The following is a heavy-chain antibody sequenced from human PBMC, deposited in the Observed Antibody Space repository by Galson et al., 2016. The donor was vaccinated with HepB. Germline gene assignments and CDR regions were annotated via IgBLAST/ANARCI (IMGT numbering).Heavy chain of an antibody. J-gene: IGHJ6*02. V-gene: IGHV3-11*01. CDR3: ARDEHDYGESDYGLDV. Sequence: SLRLSCAASGFNFNDYYMTWVRLAPGKGLEWLSVISSSGFTIYYADSVEGRFTISRDNAKNSLYLDMRSLRVEDTAIYYCARDEHDYGESDYGLDVWGQGTSVLVSS. CDR1: GFNFNDYY. D-gene: IGHD4-17*01. CDR2: ISSSGFTI.